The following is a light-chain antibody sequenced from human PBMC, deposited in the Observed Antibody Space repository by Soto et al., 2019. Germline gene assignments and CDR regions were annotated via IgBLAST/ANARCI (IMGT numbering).Light chain of an antibody. J-gene: IGLJ2*01. CDR2: DVS. CDR3: SSYTSSCTGV. Sequence: QSVLTQPASVSGSPGQSITISCTGTSSDVGGYNYVSWYQQHPGKAPKLMIYDVSNRPSGVSNRFSGSKSGNTASLTISGLQAEDEADYYCSSYTSSCTGVFGGGTKVTVL. CDR1: SSDVGGYNY. V-gene: IGLV2-14*01.